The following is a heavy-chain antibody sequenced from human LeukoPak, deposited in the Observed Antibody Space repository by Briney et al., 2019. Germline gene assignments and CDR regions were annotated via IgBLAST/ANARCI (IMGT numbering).Heavy chain of an antibody. V-gene: IGHV4-39*01. CDR1: GDSFSSSSFH. J-gene: IGHJ4*02. CDR3: VRIYYDSSGYYPTDYYFDS. Sequence: PSETLSLTCTVSGDSFSSSSFHWGWIRQPPGRGLEWVASSHYSGITYYSPSLKSRVTVSVDTSRDRFSLQLSSVTAADTAVYYCVRIYYDSSGYYPTDYYFDSWGQGTLVTVSS. D-gene: IGHD3-22*01. CDR2: SHYSGIT.